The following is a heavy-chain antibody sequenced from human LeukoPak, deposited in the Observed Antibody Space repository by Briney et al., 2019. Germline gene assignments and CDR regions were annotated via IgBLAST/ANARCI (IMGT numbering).Heavy chain of an antibody. CDR2: INPSGSST. Sequence: ASVKVSCKASGYTFTGYYMHWVRQAPGQGLEWMGLINPSGSSTSYAQKFQGRLSLTRDMSTSTDYMELSSLRSEDTAVYYCARELVRPSRYYGSGSSIRPFDPWGQGTLVTVSS. D-gene: IGHD3-10*01. V-gene: IGHV1-46*01. CDR3: ARELVRPSRYYGSGSSIRPFDP. J-gene: IGHJ5*02. CDR1: GYTFTGYY.